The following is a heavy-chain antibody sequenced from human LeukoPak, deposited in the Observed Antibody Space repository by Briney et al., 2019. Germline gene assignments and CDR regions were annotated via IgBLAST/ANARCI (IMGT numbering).Heavy chain of an antibody. D-gene: IGHD1-26*01. CDR1: GFTFSGYA. Sequence: PGGSLRLSCAASGFTFSGYAMNWVRQAPGKGLEWVSLISGSGDTTYYADSVKGRFTISRDSSKNTLYLQMNSLRAEDTAVYYCAKSRGESRGASNYWGQGTLVTVSS. V-gene: IGHV3-23*01. CDR3: AKSRGESRGASNY. CDR2: ISGSGDTT. J-gene: IGHJ4*02.